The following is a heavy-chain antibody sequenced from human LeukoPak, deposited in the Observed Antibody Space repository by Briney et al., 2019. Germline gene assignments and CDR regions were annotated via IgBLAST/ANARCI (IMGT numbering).Heavy chain of an antibody. CDR3: ARDLSLAVPVQGY. CDR2: INPNSGGT. J-gene: IGHJ4*02. Sequence: ASVKVSCKASGYTFTGYYMHWVRQAPGQGLVWMGWINPNSGGTNYAQKFQGRVTMTGDTSISTAYMELSRLRSDDTAVYYCARDLSLAVPVQGYWGQGTLVTVSS. V-gene: IGHV1-2*02. CDR1: GYTFTGYY. D-gene: IGHD6-19*01.